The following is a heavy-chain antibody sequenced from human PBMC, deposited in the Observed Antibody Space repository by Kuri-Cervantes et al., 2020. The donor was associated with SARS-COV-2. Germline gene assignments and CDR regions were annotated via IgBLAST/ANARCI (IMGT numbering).Heavy chain of an antibody. D-gene: IGHD2-2*01. CDR1: GYTFTSYY. Sequence: ASVKVSCKASGYTFTSYYMHWVRQAPGQGLEWMGIINPSGGSTSYAQKFQGRVTMTGDTSTSTVYMELSSLRSEDTAVYYCARDGVVVPAAMTSYYYYYMDVWGKGTTVTVSS. V-gene: IGHV1-46*01. CDR2: INPSGGST. CDR3: ARDGVVVPAAMTSYYYYYMDV. J-gene: IGHJ6*03.